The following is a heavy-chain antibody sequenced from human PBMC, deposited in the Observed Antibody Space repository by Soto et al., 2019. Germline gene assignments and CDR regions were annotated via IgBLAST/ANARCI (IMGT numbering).Heavy chain of an antibody. CDR1: GGTFSGYA. Sequence: QAQLMQSGAEVKKPGSSVKVSCKASGGTFSGYAISWVRQAPGQGLEWMGGIVPLLGITNYAQKFQGRITIAADESTGTAYMDLRSLRSEDTAVYYCARDPRSITGTTSSEDFQHWGQGTLVSVSS. CDR3: ARDPRSITGTTSSEDFQH. D-gene: IGHD1-20*01. J-gene: IGHJ1*01. CDR2: IVPLLGIT. V-gene: IGHV1-69*01.